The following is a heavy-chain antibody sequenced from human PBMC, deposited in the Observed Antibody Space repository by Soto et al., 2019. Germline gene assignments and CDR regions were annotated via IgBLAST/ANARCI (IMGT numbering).Heavy chain of an antibody. D-gene: IGHD3-22*01. CDR3: ARARTYYYDSSRRNSYDY. CDR2: INHSGST. Sequence: SETLSLTCAVYGGSFSGYYCSWIRQPPGKGLEWIGEINHSGSTNYNPSLKSRVTISVDTSKNQFSLKLSSVTAADTAVYYCARARTYYYDSSRRNSYDYWGQGTLVTVSS. CDR1: GGSFSGYY. J-gene: IGHJ4*02. V-gene: IGHV4-34*01.